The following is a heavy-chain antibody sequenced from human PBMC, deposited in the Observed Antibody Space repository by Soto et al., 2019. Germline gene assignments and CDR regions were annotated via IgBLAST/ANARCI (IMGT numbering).Heavy chain of an antibody. J-gene: IGHJ4*02. V-gene: IGHV1-46*01. Sequence: ASVKVSCKASGYTFTSYYMHWVRQAPGQGLEWMGIINPSGGSTSYAQKFQGRVTMTRDTSTSTVYMELSSLRSEDTAVYYCARTCRSGYPSPYYFDYWGQRTLVTVS. CDR3: ARTCRSGYPSPYYFDY. D-gene: IGHD3-3*01. CDR2: INPSGGST. CDR1: GYTFTSYY.